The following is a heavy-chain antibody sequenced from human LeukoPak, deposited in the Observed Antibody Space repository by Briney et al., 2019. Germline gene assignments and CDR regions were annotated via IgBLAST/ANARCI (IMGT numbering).Heavy chain of an antibody. V-gene: IGHV4-4*09. Sequence: PSETLSLTCTVSGVSISSYYWSWIRQPPGKGLEWIGYIYTSGSTNYNPSLKSRVTISVDTSKNQFSLKPSSVTAADTAVYYCARHLYDFWSGLDYWGQGTLVTVSS. CDR1: GVSISSYY. CDR3: ARHLYDFWSGLDY. CDR2: IYTSGST. D-gene: IGHD3-3*01. J-gene: IGHJ4*02.